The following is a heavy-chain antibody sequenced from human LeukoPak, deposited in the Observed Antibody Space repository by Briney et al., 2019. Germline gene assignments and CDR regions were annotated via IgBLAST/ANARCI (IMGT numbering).Heavy chain of an antibody. D-gene: IGHD2-2*02. J-gene: IGHJ6*02. CDR1: GGSISGGNY. CDR2: IYHNGYT. CDR3: ASLAAAIYYYGMDV. V-gene: IGHV4-31*03. Sequence: SQTLSLTCTVSGGSISGGNYWTWIRQHPGRGLEWIGYIYHNGYTYYNPSLKSRVTISVDTSKNQFSLKLSSVTAADTAVYYCASLAAAIYYYGMDVWGQGTTVTVSS.